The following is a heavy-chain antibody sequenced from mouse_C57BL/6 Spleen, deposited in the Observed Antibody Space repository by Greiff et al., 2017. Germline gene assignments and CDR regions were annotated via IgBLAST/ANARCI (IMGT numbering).Heavy chain of an antibody. D-gene: IGHD2-10*01. CDR1: GFTFSSYG. CDR3: ARQSYYGNFYWYFDV. J-gene: IGHJ1*03. CDR2: ISSGGSYT. V-gene: IGHV5-6*01. Sequence: EVQVVESGGDLVKPGGSLKLSCAASGFTFSSYGMSWVRQTPDKRLAWVATISSGGSYTYYPDSVKGRFTISRDNAKNTLYLQMSSLKSEDTAMYYCARQSYYGNFYWYFDVWGTGTTVTVSS.